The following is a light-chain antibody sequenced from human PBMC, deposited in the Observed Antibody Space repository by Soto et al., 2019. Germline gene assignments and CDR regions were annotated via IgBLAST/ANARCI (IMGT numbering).Light chain of an antibody. CDR1: SSDVGGYNY. Sequence: QSALTQPPSASGSPGQSVTISCTGTSSDVGGYNYVSWYQQYPGKAPKLMIYEVTKRPSGVPDRFSGSESGNTAYLTVSGLQTEDEADYYCSSYAGTNNVFGTGTKLTVL. CDR3: SSYAGTNNV. V-gene: IGLV2-8*01. J-gene: IGLJ1*01. CDR2: EVT.